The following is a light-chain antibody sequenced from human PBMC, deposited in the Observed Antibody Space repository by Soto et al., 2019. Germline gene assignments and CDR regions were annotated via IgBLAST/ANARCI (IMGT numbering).Light chain of an antibody. CDR1: SSDVGAYDY. CDR3: SVYISTSYV. Sequence: QSALTQPASVSGSPGQSITISCIGTSSDVGAYDYVSWYQQHPGKAPKVMIYEVSHRPSGVSNRFSGSKSGNAASLTISGLQAEDEADYYCSVYISTSYVFGTGTKLTVL. J-gene: IGLJ1*01. CDR2: EVS. V-gene: IGLV2-14*01.